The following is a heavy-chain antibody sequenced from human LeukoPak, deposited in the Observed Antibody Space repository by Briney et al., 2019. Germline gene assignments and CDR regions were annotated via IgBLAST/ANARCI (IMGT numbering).Heavy chain of an antibody. D-gene: IGHD4-23*01. CDR1: GLTFSNAW. CDR3: TTGPGNSGY. J-gene: IGHJ4*02. Sequence: PGGSLRLSCAVSGLTFSNAWMSWVRQAPGKGLEWVGRIKSITVDGTPEYAAPVKGRFTISRDDSKNTVYLQMNSLKTEDTAMYYCTTGPGNSGYWGQGTLVTVSS. V-gene: IGHV3-15*01. CDR2: IKSITVDGTP.